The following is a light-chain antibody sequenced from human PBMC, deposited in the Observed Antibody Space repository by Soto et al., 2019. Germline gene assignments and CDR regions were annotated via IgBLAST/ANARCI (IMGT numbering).Light chain of an antibody. Sequence: VLTQSPGTLSLSPVEGATVSCSSSQTLSNSFIAWYQQKPGQAPRLLIYDTSSRAPGVPDRYSASGSGTDFTLTISRLEPEDFAVFFCQKYGTSEIIFGKGTQLEIK. CDR2: DTS. CDR1: QTLSNSF. CDR3: QKYGTSEII. J-gene: IGKJ5*01. V-gene: IGKV3-20*01.